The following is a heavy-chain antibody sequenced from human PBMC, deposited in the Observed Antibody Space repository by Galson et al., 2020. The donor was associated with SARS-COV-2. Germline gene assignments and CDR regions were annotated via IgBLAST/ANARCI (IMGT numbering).Heavy chain of an antibody. D-gene: IGHD3-9*01. J-gene: IGHJ6*02. CDR1: GYTFTSYY. Sequence: ASVKVSCKASGYTFTSYYMHWVRQAPGQGLEWMGIINPSGGSTSYAQKFQGRVTMTRDTSTSTVYMELSSLRSEDTAVYYCARDIPPASYDILTGYYSYYYYGMDVWGQGTTVTVSS. CDR2: INPSGGST. V-gene: IGHV1-46*01. CDR3: ARDIPPASYDILTGYYSYYYYGMDV.